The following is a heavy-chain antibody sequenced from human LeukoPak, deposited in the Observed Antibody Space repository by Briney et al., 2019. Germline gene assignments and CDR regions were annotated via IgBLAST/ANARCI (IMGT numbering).Heavy chain of an antibody. D-gene: IGHD6-13*01. V-gene: IGHV1-2*02. Sequence: ASVKVSCKASGYTFTDYYMHWVRQAPGQGLEWMGWINPNSGGTDYAQKFQGRVTMTRDTSISTAYMELSRPTSDDTAVYYCARDQTAAAGNDWFDPWGQGTLVTVSS. CDR2: INPNSGGT. CDR3: ARDQTAAAGNDWFDP. CDR1: GYTFTDYY. J-gene: IGHJ5*02.